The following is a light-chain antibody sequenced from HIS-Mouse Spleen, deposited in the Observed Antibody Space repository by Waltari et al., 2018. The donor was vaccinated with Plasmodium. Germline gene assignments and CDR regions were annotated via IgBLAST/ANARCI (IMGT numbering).Light chain of an antibody. V-gene: IGLV2-14*01. CDR1: SSDVGGYNY. J-gene: IGLJ2*01. Sequence: QSALTQPASVSGSPGQSITISCTGTSSDVGGYNYVSWYQQHPGKAPNLMIYEVSNRPSGVSNRFSGSNSGNTASLTISGLQAEDEADYYCSSYTSSSTLVFGGGTKLTVL. CDR2: EVS. CDR3: SSYTSSSTLV.